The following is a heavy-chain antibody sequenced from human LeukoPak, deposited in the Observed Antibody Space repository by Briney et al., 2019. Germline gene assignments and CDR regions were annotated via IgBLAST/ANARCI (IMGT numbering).Heavy chain of an antibody. Sequence: AGGSLRLSCAASGFTFNKYWMNWVRQSPGKGPEWVANIKEDSSDKNYVDSMKGRFTISRDNAKNSLYLQMNSLRVEDTAVYYCARESGRFRFDSWGQGTLVTVSS. D-gene: IGHD3-3*01. J-gene: IGHJ5*01. CDR3: ARESGRFRFDS. CDR1: GFTFNKYW. CDR2: IKEDSSDK. V-gene: IGHV3-7*01.